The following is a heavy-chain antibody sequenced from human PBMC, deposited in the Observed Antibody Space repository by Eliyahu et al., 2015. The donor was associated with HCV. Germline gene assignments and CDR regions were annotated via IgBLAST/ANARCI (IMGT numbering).Heavy chain of an antibody. D-gene: IGHD5-18*01. V-gene: IGHV1-2*06. CDR1: GYXFTAYN. CDR3: ARGHNYAYEY. CDR2: IFPNSGGT. Sequence: QVQLVQSGAEVXXPGDSLKVSCKAXGYXFTAYNMHWVRQAPGQGPEWMGRIFPNSGGTDYAQKFQGRVAMTRDTSISTVYMDLARLTSDDTAVYFCARGHNYAYEYWGQGTLVTASS. J-gene: IGHJ4*02.